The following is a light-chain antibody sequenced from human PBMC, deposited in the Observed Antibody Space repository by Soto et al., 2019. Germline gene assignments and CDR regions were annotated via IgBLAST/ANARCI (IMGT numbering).Light chain of an antibody. CDR2: EVS. V-gene: IGLV2-14*01. J-gene: IGLJ1*01. CDR3: SSDNRSSTPSRV. Sequence: QSALTQPASVSGSPGQSITISCTGTSSDVGGYNYVSWYQQHPGKAPKLMIYEVSNRPSGVSNRFSGSKSGNTASLTISGRPAGDEADCYCSSDNRSSTPSRVFATGAK. CDR1: SSDVGGYNY.